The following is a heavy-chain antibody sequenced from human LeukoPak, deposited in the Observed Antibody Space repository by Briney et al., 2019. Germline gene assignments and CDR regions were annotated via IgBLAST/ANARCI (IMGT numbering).Heavy chain of an antibody. Sequence: SETLSITCSVSGGSISSCGFSWSWIRQPPGKALEWIGYIYHSGSTYYNPSLKSRVTISVDRSKNQFSLNLSSVTAADTAVYYCARFSPRAMGNFLDFWGQGTLVTVSS. CDR3: ARFSPRAMGNFLDF. CDR1: GGSISSCGFS. J-gene: IGHJ4*02. CDR2: IYHSGST. V-gene: IGHV4-30-2*01. D-gene: IGHD7-27*01.